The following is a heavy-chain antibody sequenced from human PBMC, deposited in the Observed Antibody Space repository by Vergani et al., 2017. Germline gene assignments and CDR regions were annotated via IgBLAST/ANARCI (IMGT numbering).Heavy chain of an antibody. CDR1: GFTLSNYD. V-gene: IGHV3-30*02. CDR2: IQFDGSNQ. Sequence: QVQLVESGGGVVQRGGSLRLSWATSGFTLSNYDMQWIRQGPGKGLEFVAFIQFDGSNQYYAYSVKGRFTLSRDFSKNTLYLQMNSLRTDDTATYYCAKHFRGWGIDYWGQGTQVIVSS. D-gene: IGHD3-16*01. J-gene: IGHJ4*02. CDR3: AKHFRGWGIDY.